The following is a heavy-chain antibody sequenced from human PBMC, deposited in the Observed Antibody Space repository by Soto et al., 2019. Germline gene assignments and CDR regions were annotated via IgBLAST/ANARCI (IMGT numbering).Heavy chain of an antibody. D-gene: IGHD3-10*01. Sequence: EVQLVESGGGLAQPGGSLRLSFAPSGFTIRNYDWHWVPQTTGKGLEWVSGIGDIDDPYYADSVKGRFTISREIAKNSLYLQMDGLRAGDSAVYYCARGPPRVRERTYYYRMDVWGQGTTVTVSS. CDR3: ARGPPRVRERTYYYRMDV. V-gene: IGHV3-13*05. CDR2: IGDIDDP. CDR1: GFTIRNYD. J-gene: IGHJ6*02.